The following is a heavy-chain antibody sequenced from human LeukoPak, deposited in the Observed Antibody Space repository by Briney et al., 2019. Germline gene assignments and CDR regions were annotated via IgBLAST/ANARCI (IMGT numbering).Heavy chain of an antibody. CDR3: ARDDKQLAGVDY. CDR2: IYNGGGT. V-gene: IGHV3-53*01. D-gene: IGHD6-6*01. CDR1: GFTVSSNY. Sequence: GGSLRLSCAASGFTVSSNYMTWVRQAPGKGLEWVSVIYNGGGTYYADSVKGRFTISRDNSKDTLYLQMNSLRSEDTAVYYCARDDKQLAGVDYWGQGTLVTVSS. J-gene: IGHJ4*02.